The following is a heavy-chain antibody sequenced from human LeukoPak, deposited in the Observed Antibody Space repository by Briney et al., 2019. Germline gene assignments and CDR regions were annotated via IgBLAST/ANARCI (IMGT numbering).Heavy chain of an antibody. Sequence: GGSLRLSCAASGFIFSTYAMSSVRQAPGQGLEYVSSITGSAISTYYAGSVKGRFTISRDNSKNTLYLQMNSLRAEDTAVYYCVLHQGCSSGSCYDGYYDYWGQGTLVTVSS. CDR1: GFIFSTYA. CDR3: VLHQGCSSGSCYDGYYDY. D-gene: IGHD2-2*01. J-gene: IGHJ4*02. V-gene: IGHV3-23*01. CDR2: ITGSAIST.